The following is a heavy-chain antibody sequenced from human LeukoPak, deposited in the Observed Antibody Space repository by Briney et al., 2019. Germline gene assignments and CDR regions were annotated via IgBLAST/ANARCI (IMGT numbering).Heavy chain of an antibody. J-gene: IGHJ4*02. V-gene: IGHV4-34*01. CDR2: IHPHGIF. CDR1: GGSCDDYY. Sequence: SERLSLTCAVYGGSCDDYYCSWIRQPPGKGLEWVGEIHPHGIFYYNSSLMSRVTISIDTSKTQFSLRLTSVTATDTAFYYCARGRDRSKAGDHWGQGSLVTVSS. CDR3: ARGRDRSKAGDH. D-gene: IGHD5-24*01.